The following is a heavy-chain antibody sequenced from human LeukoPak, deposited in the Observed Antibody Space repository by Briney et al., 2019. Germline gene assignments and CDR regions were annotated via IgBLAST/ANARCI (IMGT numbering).Heavy chain of an antibody. CDR1: GFSFNDYA. CDR2: INWNGGST. D-gene: IGHD3-10*01. CDR3: ARVTSITMARGVIQGMDV. V-gene: IGHV3-20*01. J-gene: IGHJ6*02. Sequence: GGSLRLSCAASGFSFNDYAMHWVRQVPGEGLEWVSGINWNGGSTGYADSVKGRFTISRDNAKNSLYLQMNSLRAEDTALYHCARVTSITMARGVIQGMDVWGQGTTVTVSS.